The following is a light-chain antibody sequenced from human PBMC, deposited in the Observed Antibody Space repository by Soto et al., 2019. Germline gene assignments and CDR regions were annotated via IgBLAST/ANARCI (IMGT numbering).Light chain of an antibody. CDR1: RSVLYSYNNKNY. CDR3: QQDYSTPQP. J-gene: IGKJ1*01. CDR2: LAS. V-gene: IGKV4-1*01. Sequence: EIVMTQSPTSLAVSLGERATINCKSSRSVLYSYNNKNYLAWYQQKPGQLPKLLIYLASTRDSGVPDRFSGRGSGPDFTLPISSLQAEDVALYYCQQDYSTPQPFVQGTKVEIK.